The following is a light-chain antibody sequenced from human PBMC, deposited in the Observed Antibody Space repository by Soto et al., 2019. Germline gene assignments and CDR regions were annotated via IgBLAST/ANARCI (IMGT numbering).Light chain of an antibody. CDR1: QSVGGTF. Sequence: EIVLTQSPATLSLSPGEGATLSCRASQSVGGTFLAWYQQKVGQAPRLLIYGASSRATGIPDRFSGTGSGTDFTLTISRLEPEDFAVYYCHQYGSSPPITFGQGTRLEIK. V-gene: IGKV3-20*01. CDR2: GAS. CDR3: HQYGSSPPIT. J-gene: IGKJ5*01.